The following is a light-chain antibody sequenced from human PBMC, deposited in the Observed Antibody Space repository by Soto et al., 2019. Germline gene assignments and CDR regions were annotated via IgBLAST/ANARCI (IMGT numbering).Light chain of an antibody. CDR1: EDMSTW. CDR2: AAS. V-gene: IGKV1-12*01. CDR3: QQDNSFPLT. Sequence: DMQMTQSPSSVSASVGDRVTITCRASEDMSTWLAWYQQKPGKAPKLLIFAASNLQSGVPTRFRGSGSGTDFTLTISSLQPEDFATYYCQQDNSFPLTFGGGTKVEI. J-gene: IGKJ4*01.